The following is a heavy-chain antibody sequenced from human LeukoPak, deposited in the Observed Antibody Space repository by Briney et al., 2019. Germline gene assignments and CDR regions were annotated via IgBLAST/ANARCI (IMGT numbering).Heavy chain of an antibody. V-gene: IGHV2-70*11. CDR3: ARIAIVGATMYYLDY. Sequence: SGPALVKPTQTLTLTCTFSGFSLSTSGMCVSWIRQPPGKALEWLARIDWDDDKYYSTSLKTRLTISKDTSKNQVVLTMTNMDPVDTATYYCARIAIVGATMYYLDYWGQGTLVTVSS. CDR1: GFSLSTSGMC. J-gene: IGHJ4*02. CDR2: IDWDDDK. D-gene: IGHD1-26*01.